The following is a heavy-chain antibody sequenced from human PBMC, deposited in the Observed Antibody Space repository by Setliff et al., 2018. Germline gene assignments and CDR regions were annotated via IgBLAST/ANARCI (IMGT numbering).Heavy chain of an antibody. Sequence: GSLRLSCAASRFTFSSYWMSWVRQAPGKGLEWVANIKQDGSEKYYVDSVKGRFTISRDNAKNSLYLQMNSLRAEDTAVYYCARDRSPDYWGQGTLVTVSS. CDR1: RFTFSSYW. V-gene: IGHV3-7*03. J-gene: IGHJ4*02. CDR3: ARDRSPDY. CDR2: IKQDGSEK.